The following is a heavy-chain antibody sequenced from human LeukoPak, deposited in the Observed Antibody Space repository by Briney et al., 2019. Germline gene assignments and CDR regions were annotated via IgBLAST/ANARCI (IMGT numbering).Heavy chain of an antibody. Sequence: ASVKVSCKASGYTFGGYYLHWVQQAPGKGLEWMGRVDPEDGETIYAEKFQGRVTITADTSTDTAYMELSSLRSEDTAVYYCATGVSGSYFAFDIWGQGTMVTVSS. CDR3: ATGVSGSYFAFDI. J-gene: IGHJ3*02. CDR2: VDPEDGET. V-gene: IGHV1-69-2*01. D-gene: IGHD1-26*01. CDR1: GYTFGGYY.